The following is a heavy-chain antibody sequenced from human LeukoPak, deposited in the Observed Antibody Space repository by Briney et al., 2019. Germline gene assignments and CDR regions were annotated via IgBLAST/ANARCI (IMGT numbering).Heavy chain of an antibody. Sequence: PGGSLRLSCAASGFTFSSYSMNWVRQAPGKGLEWVSCISSSSSHIYYADSVKGRFTISRDNAKNSLYLQMNSLRAEDTAAYYCARKPRVGGWGQGTLVTVSS. CDR3: ARKPRVGG. D-gene: IGHD6-19*01. V-gene: IGHV3-21*01. CDR1: GFTFSSYS. J-gene: IGHJ4*02. CDR2: ISSSSSHI.